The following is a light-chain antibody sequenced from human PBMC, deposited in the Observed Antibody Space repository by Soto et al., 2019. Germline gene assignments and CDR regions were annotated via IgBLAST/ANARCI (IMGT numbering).Light chain of an antibody. CDR1: QSISSK. CDR3: QQYNSWTTIT. J-gene: IGKJ5*01. CDR2: GAS. Sequence: EIVMTQSPATLSVSPGERATLSCRASQSISSKLGWYQQRPGQAPRLLIYGASTRATGIPDRFSGSGSGTEFTLTISSLQSEDSAVYYCQQYNSWTTITFGQGTRLEIK. V-gene: IGKV3-15*01.